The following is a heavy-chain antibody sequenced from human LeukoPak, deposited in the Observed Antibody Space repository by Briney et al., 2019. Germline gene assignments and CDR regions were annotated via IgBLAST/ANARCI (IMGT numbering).Heavy chain of an antibody. Sequence: SETLSLTCTVSGGSISRYYWSWIRQPPGKGREWIGYIYTSGSTNYNPSLKSRVTISVDTSKNQFSLKLSSVTAADTAVYYCARHGLVVTTFDYWGQGTLVTVSS. D-gene: IGHD3-22*01. CDR2: IYTSGST. J-gene: IGHJ4*02. CDR3: ARHGLVVTTFDY. V-gene: IGHV4-4*09. CDR1: GGSISRYY.